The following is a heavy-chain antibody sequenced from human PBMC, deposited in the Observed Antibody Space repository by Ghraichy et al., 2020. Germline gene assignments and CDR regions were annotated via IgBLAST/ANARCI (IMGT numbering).Heavy chain of an antibody. J-gene: IGHJ4*02. Sequence: SQTLSLTCTVSGDSVTSDGMHWSWIRQPPGKGLEWIAYIYSSGSTEYNPTLKSRVTISVDTSKNQFSLKLTSVTAADTAVYYCARGGDAYMTGYWGQGTLVIVSS. V-gene: IGHV4-61*08. CDR3: ARGGDAYMTGY. CDR1: GDSVTSDGMH. D-gene: IGHD3-10*01. CDR2: IYSSGST.